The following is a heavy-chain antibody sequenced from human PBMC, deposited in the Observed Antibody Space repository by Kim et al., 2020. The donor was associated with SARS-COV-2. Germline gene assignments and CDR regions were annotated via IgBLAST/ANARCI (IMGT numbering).Heavy chain of an antibody. J-gene: IGHJ4*02. CDR3: AREGPGGFDY. Sequence: SRREYADSVKGRFTLSRDNAKNSVFLQMSSLKAEDTAVYYCAREGPGGFDYWGQGALVTVST. D-gene: IGHD3-10*01. V-gene: IGHV3-7*03. CDR2: SRR.